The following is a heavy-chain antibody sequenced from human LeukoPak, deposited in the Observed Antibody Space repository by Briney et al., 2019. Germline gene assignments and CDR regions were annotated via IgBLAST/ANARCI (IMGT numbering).Heavy chain of an antibody. D-gene: IGHD3-3*01. V-gene: IGHV1-8*01. CDR3: AREPKSHFYDFWSGYGYGMDV. J-gene: IGHJ6*02. CDR2: MNRNSGNT. CDR1: GYTFTSYD. Sequence: GSVRVSCKASGYTFTSYDMNWVRQAPGQGLEWMGWMNRNSGNTDYAQKVKGRVTMTRDNSISTAYMEMSSLRSEDTAVYYCAREPKSHFYDFWSGYGYGMDVWGHGTTVTVSS.